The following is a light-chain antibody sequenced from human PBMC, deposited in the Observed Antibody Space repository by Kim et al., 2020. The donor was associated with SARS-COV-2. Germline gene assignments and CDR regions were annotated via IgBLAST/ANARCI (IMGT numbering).Light chain of an antibody. CDR3: CSYVGSSTPWV. J-gene: IGLJ3*02. V-gene: IGLV2-23*01. CDR1: SSDVGGYNR. CDR2: EGS. Sequence: SITISCTATSSDVGGYNRVSWYQQPRGKAPKLMIYEGSKRPSGVSNRFSGSKSGNTASLTISGLQAEDEADYYCCSYVGSSTPWVFGGGTQLTVL.